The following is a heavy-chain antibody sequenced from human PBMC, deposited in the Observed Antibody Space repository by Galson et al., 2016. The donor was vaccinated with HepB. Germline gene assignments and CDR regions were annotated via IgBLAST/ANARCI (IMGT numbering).Heavy chain of an antibody. V-gene: IGHV3-7*01. CDR1: GFTFTSNW. CDR2: INRDGDEK. J-gene: IGHJ6*02. CDR3: ARGTGMDG. Sequence: SLRLSCAASGFTFTSNWMNWVRQAPGKGLGWVASINRDGDEKYYVDFVKGRFTISRDNAKNSLYLQMNSLRVEDTAVYYCARGTGMDGWGQGTTVTVSS.